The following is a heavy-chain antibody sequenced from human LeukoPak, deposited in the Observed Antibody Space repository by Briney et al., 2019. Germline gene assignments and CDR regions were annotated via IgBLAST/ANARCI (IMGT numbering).Heavy chain of an antibody. CDR2: ISGSGGST. J-gene: IGHJ3*02. CDR3: AKGFPILTGPATAFDI. CDR1: GFTFSSYA. D-gene: IGHD3-9*01. V-gene: IGHV3-23*01. Sequence: GGSLRLSCAASGFTFSSYAMSWVRQAPGKGLEWVSAISGSGGSTYYADSVKGRFTISRDNSKNTLYLQMNSLRAEDTAVYYCAKGFPILTGPATAFDIWGQGTMVTVSS.